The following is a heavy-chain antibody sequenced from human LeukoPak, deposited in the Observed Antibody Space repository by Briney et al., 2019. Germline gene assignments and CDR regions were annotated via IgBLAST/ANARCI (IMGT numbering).Heavy chain of an antibody. D-gene: IGHD3-22*01. CDR1: GGSFSGYY. V-gene: IGHV4-34*01. CDR3: ARGVGYYDSSGYRHYFDY. CDR2: INHSGST. Sequence: SETLSLTCAVYGGSFSGYYWSWIRQPPGKGLECIGEINHSGSTNYNPSLKSRVIISVDTSKNQSSLKLSSVTAADTAVYYCARGVGYYDSSGYRHYFDYWGQGTLVTVSS. J-gene: IGHJ4*02.